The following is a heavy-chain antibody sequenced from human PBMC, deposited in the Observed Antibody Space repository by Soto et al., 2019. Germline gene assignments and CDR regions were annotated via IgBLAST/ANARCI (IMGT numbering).Heavy chain of an antibody. CDR2: FSYSGSI. D-gene: IGHD6-13*01. Sequence: SETLSLTCTVSGGSISTNSYYWGWIRQPPGKGLEWIGSFSYSGSIYYNPSLKSRVTISVDTSKSQFSLNLSSVTAADTAVYYCARHNRLAAAQKSFDYWGQGTLVTVFS. CDR1: GGSISTNSYY. V-gene: IGHV4-39*01. J-gene: IGHJ4*02. CDR3: ARHNRLAAAQKSFDY.